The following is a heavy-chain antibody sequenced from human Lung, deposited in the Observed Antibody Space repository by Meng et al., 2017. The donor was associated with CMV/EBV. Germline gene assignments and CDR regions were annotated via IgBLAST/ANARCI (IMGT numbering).Heavy chain of an antibody. CDR2: IWNDGSIK. J-gene: IGHJ6*02. V-gene: IGHV3-33*06. D-gene: IGHD3-9*01. CDR3: AKAQFGRYFDGRDGMDV. CDR1: GFTFSSYG. Sequence: SXKISXAASGFTFSSYGMHWVRQAPGKGLEWVAVIWNDGSIKYYADSVKGRFTISRDNSKNTLYLQMYSLRADDTAVYHCAKAQFGRYFDGRDGMDVWGQWTTVTVSS.